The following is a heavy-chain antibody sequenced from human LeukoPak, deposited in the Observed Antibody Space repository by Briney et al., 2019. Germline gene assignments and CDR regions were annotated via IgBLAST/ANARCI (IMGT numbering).Heavy chain of an antibody. J-gene: IGHJ2*01. D-gene: IGHD1-26*01. CDR1: GFSFSNYG. CDR3: ARQVRGSNYHYWYFDL. V-gene: IGHV3-7*01. Sequence: GGSLRLSCAASGFSFSNYGMSWVRQAPGKGLEWVANIKQDGSEKYYVDSVKGRFTISRDNAKNSLYLQMNSLRAEDTAVYYCARQVRGSNYHYWYFDLWGRGTLVTVSS. CDR2: IKQDGSEK.